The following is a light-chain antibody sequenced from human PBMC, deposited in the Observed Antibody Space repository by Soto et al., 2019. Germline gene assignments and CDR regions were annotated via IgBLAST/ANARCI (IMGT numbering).Light chain of an antibody. CDR2: TAS. V-gene: IGKV3-20*01. Sequence: EIVLTQSPATLSLSPGEGATLSCRASQSLSRNYLAWYQHKPGQAPRLLLYTASTRATGVTPTFSGSGSGTTFTLTISRLEPEDFALYYCQQYDNSPLTFGQGTKVEI. J-gene: IGKJ1*01. CDR1: QSLSRNY. CDR3: QQYDNSPLT.